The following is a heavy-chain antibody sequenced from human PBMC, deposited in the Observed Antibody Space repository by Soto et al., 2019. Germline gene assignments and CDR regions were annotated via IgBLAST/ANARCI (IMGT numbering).Heavy chain of an antibody. D-gene: IGHD3-10*01. Sequence: GGSLRLSCAASGFTFSSYSMNWVRQAPGRGLEWVSSISGGGGVATYYTGSVRARFIISRDNSQNTLYLQMNSLRVEDTAIYYCARGAQSMAFDFWGQGTLVTVSS. CDR2: ISGGGGVAT. V-gene: IGHV3-23*01. CDR1: GFTFSSYS. J-gene: IGHJ4*02. CDR3: ARGAQSMAFDF.